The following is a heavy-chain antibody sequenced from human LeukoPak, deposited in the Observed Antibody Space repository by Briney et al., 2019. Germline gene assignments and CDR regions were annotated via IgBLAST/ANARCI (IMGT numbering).Heavy chain of an antibody. Sequence: GGSLRLSCAAAGFTFSSYGMHWVRQAPGKGLECVAVIWYDGSNKYYADSVKGRFTISRDNSKNTLNLKLNRLTDEHTAVCYCARVGSGEIENEFHHWGQGALLTVSS. J-gene: IGHJ4*02. V-gene: IGHV3-33*01. CDR3: ARVGSGEIENEFHH. D-gene: IGHD1-1*01. CDR2: IWYDGSNK. CDR1: GFTFSSYG.